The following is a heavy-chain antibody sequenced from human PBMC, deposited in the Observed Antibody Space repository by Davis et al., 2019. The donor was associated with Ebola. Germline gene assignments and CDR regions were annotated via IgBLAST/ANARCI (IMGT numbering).Heavy chain of an antibody. CDR2: IYNDGSST. D-gene: IGHD6-13*01. CDR3: VRDGIATFGKVKYYYGMDV. V-gene: IGHV3-74*01. CDR1: GFTFSSYW. J-gene: IGHJ6*04. Sequence: PGGSLRLSCAASGFTFSSYWMHWVRQAPGKGLVWVSRIYNDGSSTSYADSVKGRFTISRDNSKNTLYLQMNSLRVEDTAVYYCVRDGIATFGKVKYYYGMDVWGKGTTVTVSS.